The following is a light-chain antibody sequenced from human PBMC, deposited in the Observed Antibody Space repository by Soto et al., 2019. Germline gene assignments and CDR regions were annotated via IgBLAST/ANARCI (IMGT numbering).Light chain of an antibody. V-gene: IGKV3-15*01. CDR3: QQYGSSPWT. CDR1: QSVSSN. Sequence: EIVMTQSPATLSVSPGERATLSCRASQSVSSNLAWYQQKPGQAPRLLIYGASTRATGIPARFSGSGSGTEFTLTISSLQSKDFAVYYCQQYGSSPWTFGQGTKVEIK. J-gene: IGKJ1*01. CDR2: GAS.